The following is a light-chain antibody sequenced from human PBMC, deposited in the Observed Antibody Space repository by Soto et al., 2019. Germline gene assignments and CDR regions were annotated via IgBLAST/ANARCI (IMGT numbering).Light chain of an antibody. J-gene: IGLJ3*02. V-gene: IGLV3-21*04. CDR2: YDS. Sequence: YELTQPPSVSVAPGKTARITCGGNNIGSKSVHWYQQKPGQAPVLVIYYDSDRPSGIPARFSGSNSGNTATLTISRVEAGYEADYYCQVWDSSSDHPVFGGGTKVTVL. CDR1: NIGSKS. CDR3: QVWDSSSDHPV.